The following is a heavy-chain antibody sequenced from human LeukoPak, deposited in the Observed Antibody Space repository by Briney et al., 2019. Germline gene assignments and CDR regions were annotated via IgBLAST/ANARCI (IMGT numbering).Heavy chain of an antibody. J-gene: IGHJ4*02. D-gene: IGHD3-3*01. CDR3: ARASYDFWSGYIDY. V-gene: IGHV3-23*01. CDR2: ITTSDGNT. Sequence: HPGGALRLSCAASGFTFSSYTMSWVRQAPGKGLEWVSTITTSDGNTYYADSVKGRFTVSRDNSKNTLYLQMNSLRAEDTAVYYCARASYDFWSGYIDYWGRGTLVTVSS. CDR1: GFTFSSYT.